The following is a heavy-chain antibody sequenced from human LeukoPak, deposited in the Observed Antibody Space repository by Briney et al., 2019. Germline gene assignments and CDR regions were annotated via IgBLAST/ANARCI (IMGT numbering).Heavy chain of an antibody. CDR1: GGSVSDYY. J-gene: IGHJ4*02. CDR2: IYHTGST. Sequence: SSGTLSLTCTISGGSVSDYYWSWIRQSPGKGLEWIGYIYHTGSTSYSPSLKSRVTISADTSQNQFSLKLSSVTAADTAVYYCASRKLGNDYWGQGTLVTVSS. D-gene: IGHD7-27*01. V-gene: IGHV4-59*02. CDR3: ASRKLGNDY.